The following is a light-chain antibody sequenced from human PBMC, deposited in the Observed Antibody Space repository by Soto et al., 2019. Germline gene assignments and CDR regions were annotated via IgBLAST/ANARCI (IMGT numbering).Light chain of an antibody. CDR1: QGISSY. V-gene: IGKV1-9*01. CDR2: TAS. Sequence: DIQLTQSPSFLSASVGDRVPITCRASQGISSYLAWYQQKPGKAPKLLISTASTLQSGVPSRFSGSGSGTEFTLTISSLQPEDFATYYCQQLNNYPRTFGQGTKVDI. CDR3: QQLNNYPRT. J-gene: IGKJ1*01.